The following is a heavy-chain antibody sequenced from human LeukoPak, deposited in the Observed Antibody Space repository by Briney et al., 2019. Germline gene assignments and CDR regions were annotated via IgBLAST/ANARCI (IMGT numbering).Heavy chain of an antibody. D-gene: IGHD4-17*01. J-gene: IGHJ5*02. CDR3: ARDSGTDYGDSGGFDP. CDR1: GFTFSSYW. CDR2: IKQDGSEK. Sequence: PGGSLRLSCAASGFTFSSYWMSWVRQAPGKGLEWVANIKQDGSEKYYVDSVKGRFTISRDNSKNTLYLQMNSLRAEDTAVYYCARDSGTDYGDSGGFDPWGQGTLVTVSS. V-gene: IGHV3-7*01.